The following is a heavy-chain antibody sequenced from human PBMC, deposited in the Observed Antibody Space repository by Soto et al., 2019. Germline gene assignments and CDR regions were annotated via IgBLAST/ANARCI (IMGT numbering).Heavy chain of an antibody. CDR2: LYYSGST. Sequence: QLQLQESGPGLVKPSETLSLTCTVSGGSISSSSYYWGWIRQPPGKGLEWFGGLYYSGSTYCNPSLKSRLPISVDTSKNQFSLKLSSVTAADTAVYYCARQDIVVVPAASERYYYYMDVWGKGTTVTVSS. V-gene: IGHV4-39*01. D-gene: IGHD2-2*01. CDR3: ARQDIVVVPAASERYYYYMDV. CDR1: GGSISSSSYY. J-gene: IGHJ6*03.